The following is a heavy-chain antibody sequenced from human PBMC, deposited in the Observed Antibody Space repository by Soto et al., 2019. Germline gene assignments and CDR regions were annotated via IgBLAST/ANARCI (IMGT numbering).Heavy chain of an antibody. CDR1: GGTFSSYA. D-gene: IGHD5-18*01. Sequence: ASVKVSCKASGGTFSSYAISWVRQAPGQGLEWMGGIIPIFGTANYAQKFQGRVTITADESTSTAYMELSSLRSEDTAVYYCARTWIQLITTRNYYYYYGMDVWGQGTTVTVSS. CDR2: IIPIFGTA. J-gene: IGHJ6*02. V-gene: IGHV1-69*13. CDR3: ARTWIQLITTRNYYYYYGMDV.